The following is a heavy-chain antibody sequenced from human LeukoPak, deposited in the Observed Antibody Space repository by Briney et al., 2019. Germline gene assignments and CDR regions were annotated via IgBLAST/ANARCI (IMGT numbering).Heavy chain of an antibody. J-gene: IGHJ3*02. Sequence: GGSLRLSCAASGFIFRSYAMNWVRQAPGKGLEWVSAISSSGDFTYYADSVKGRFTISRDNSKNTLYLQMNSLRAEDTAVYYCAKDPEKYYYDSSGYDNDAFDIWGQGTMVTVSS. D-gene: IGHD3-22*01. CDR3: AKDPEKYYYDSSGYDNDAFDI. V-gene: IGHV3-23*01. CDR1: GFIFRSYA. CDR2: ISSSGDFT.